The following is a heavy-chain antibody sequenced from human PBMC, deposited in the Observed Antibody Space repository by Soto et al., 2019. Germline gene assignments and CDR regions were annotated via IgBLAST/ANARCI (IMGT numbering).Heavy chain of an antibody. V-gene: IGHV1-69*01. Sequence: QVLLVQSGAEVKKPGSSVTVSCEASGYTFSTYSISWLRQAPGQWLEWMGGIIPIFGMGKHAEKFQGRVTITADESTTTAYMELNSLRSEDTAVYYCARVREEYASRFNDDYYHSALDVWGQGTTVAVSS. J-gene: IGHJ6*02. CDR1: GYTFSTYS. D-gene: IGHD2-2*01. CDR3: ARVREEYASRFNDDYYHSALDV. CDR2: IIPIFGMG.